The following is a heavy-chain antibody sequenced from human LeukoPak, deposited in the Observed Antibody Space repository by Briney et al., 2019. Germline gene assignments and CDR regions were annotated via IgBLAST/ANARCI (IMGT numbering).Heavy chain of an antibody. CDR1: GGSISSYY. D-gene: IGHD6-13*01. CDR2: IYYSGST. V-gene: IGHV4-59*01. CDR3: ASAGYSSSWFGLDALDI. J-gene: IGHJ3*02. Sequence: KASETLSLTCTVSGGSISSYYWSWIRQPPGKGLEWIGYIYYSGSTNYNPSLKSRVTISVDTSKNQFSLKLSSVAAADTAVYYCASAGYSSSWFGLDALDIWGQGTMVTVSS.